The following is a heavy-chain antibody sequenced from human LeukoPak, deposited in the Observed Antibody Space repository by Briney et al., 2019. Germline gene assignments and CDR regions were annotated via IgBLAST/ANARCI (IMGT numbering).Heavy chain of an antibody. Sequence: PGGSLRLSCAASGFTFSSYWMSWVRQAPGKGLEWVANIKQDGSEKYYVDSVKGRFTISRDNAKNSLYLQMNSLRDEDTAVYYCASSSAAYYDFYVDYWGQGTLVTVSS. D-gene: IGHD3-3*01. CDR1: GFTFSSYW. J-gene: IGHJ4*02. CDR2: IKQDGSEK. V-gene: IGHV3-7*01. CDR3: ASSSAAYYDFYVDY.